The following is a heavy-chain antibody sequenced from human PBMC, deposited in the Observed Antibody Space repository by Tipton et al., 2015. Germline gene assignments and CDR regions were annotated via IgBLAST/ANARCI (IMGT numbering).Heavy chain of an antibody. CDR2: ISWNSGSI. CDR1: GFTFDDYA. CDR3: AKDIGTGYRYGYDYYYYGMDV. V-gene: IGHV3-9*01. D-gene: IGHD5-18*01. J-gene: IGHJ6*02. Sequence: SLRLSCAASGFTFDDYAMHWVRQAPGKGLEWVSGISWNSGSIGYADSVRGRFTISRDNAKNSLYLQMNSLRAEDTALYYCAKDIGTGYRYGYDYYYYGMDVWGQGTTVTVSS.